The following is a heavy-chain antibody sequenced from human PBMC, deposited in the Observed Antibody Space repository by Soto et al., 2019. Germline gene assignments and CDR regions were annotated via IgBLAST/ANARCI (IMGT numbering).Heavy chain of an antibody. CDR1: GGSFSGYY. J-gene: IGHJ5*02. D-gene: IGHD2-2*01. V-gene: IGHV4-34*01. Sequence: SETLSLTCAVYGGSFSGYYWSWIRQPPGKGLEWIGEINHSGSTNYNPSIKSRVTISVDTSKNQFSLKLSSVTAADTAVYYCARGDIVVVPAAMRARWFDPWGQGTLVTVSS. CDR3: ARGDIVVVPAAMRARWFDP. CDR2: INHSGST.